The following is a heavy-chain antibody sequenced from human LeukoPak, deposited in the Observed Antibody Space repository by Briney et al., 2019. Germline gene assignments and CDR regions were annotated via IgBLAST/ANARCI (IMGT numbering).Heavy chain of an antibody. V-gene: IGHV3-74*01. Sequence: GGSLRLSCAASAFTFSSYWMHWVRQAPGKGLVWVSRINSDGSSTSYADSVKGRFTISRDNAKNTLYLQMNSLRAEDTAVYYCARVGTLYGDYVLFDYWGQGTLVTVSS. J-gene: IGHJ4*02. CDR1: AFTFSSYW. CDR3: ARVGTLYGDYVLFDY. D-gene: IGHD4-17*01. CDR2: INSDGSST.